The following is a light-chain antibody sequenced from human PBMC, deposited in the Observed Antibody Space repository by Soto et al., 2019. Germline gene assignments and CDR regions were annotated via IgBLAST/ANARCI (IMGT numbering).Light chain of an antibody. CDR1: ESISSY. CDR2: AAF. V-gene: IGKV1-39*01. Sequence: DIQMTQSPSSLSASVGDRVTITCRASESISSYLNWYQQKPGKAPKLLIYAAFSLQSGVPSRFSGSGSGTDYTLTISSLQPEDFATYYCQQTYSIPWTFGQETKVEIK. CDR3: QQTYSIPWT. J-gene: IGKJ1*01.